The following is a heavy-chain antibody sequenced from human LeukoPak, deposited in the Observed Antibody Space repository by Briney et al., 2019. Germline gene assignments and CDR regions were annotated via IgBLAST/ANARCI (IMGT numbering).Heavy chain of an antibody. J-gene: IGHJ4*02. CDR3: ARRSSVGLVDY. D-gene: IGHD6-25*01. CDR2: INHSGST. Sequence: SQTLSLTCAVYGGSFSGYYWSWIRQPPGKGLEWIGEINHSGSTNYNPSLKSRVTISVDTSKNQFSLKLSSVTAADTAVYYCARRSSVGLVDYWGRGTLVTVSS. V-gene: IGHV4-34*01. CDR1: GGSFSGYY.